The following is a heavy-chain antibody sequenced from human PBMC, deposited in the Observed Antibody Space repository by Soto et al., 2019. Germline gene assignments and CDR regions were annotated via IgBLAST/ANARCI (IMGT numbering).Heavy chain of an antibody. CDR2: IKSKTDGGTT. D-gene: IGHD3-3*01. V-gene: IGHV3-15*01. Sequence: GGSLRLSCAASGFTFSSYAMSWVRQAPGKGLEWVGRIKSKTDGGTTDYAAPVKGRFTISRDDSKNTLYLQMNSLKTEDTAVYYCTTDVSWRYDFWSGFEGNYYYYMDVWGKGTTVTVSS. CDR1: GFTFSSYA. CDR3: TTDVSWRYDFWSGFEGNYYYYMDV. J-gene: IGHJ6*03.